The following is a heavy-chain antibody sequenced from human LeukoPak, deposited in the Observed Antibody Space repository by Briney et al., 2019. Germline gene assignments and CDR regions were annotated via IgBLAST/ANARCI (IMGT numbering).Heavy chain of an antibody. V-gene: IGHV4-34*01. CDR1: GGSFSGYY. J-gene: IGHJ6*02. CDR2: INHSGST. CDR3: ARWSEVSPYGYYYYYGMDV. Sequence: SETLSLTCAVYGGSFSGYYWSWIRQPPGKGLEWIGEINHSGSTNYNPSLKSRVTISVDTSKNQFSLKLSSVTAADMAVYYCARWSEVSPYGYYYYYGMDVWGQGTTVTVSS. D-gene: IGHD4-17*01.